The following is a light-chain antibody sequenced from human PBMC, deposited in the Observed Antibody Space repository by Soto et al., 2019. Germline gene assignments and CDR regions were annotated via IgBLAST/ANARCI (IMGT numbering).Light chain of an antibody. CDR1: NSNIGSNT. Sequence: QSVLTQPPSASGTPGQRVTISCSGSNSNIGSNTVNWYQQLPGTAPKLLIYYDNLRPSGVPDRISGFKSGTSASLAISGLQSADEADYYCAAWDDSRNGRVFGTGTKGTVL. V-gene: IGLV1-44*01. CDR2: YDN. J-gene: IGLJ1*01. CDR3: AAWDDSRNGRV.